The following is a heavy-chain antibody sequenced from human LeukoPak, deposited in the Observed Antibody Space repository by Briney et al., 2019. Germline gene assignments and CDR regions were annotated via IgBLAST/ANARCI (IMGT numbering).Heavy chain of an antibody. CDR1: GYTFTSYG. CDR2: ISAYNGNT. CDR3: ARALTWSRGLLFDY. D-gene: IGHD2-21*02. J-gene: IGHJ4*02. V-gene: IGHV1-18*01. Sequence: ASVKVSCKASGYTFTSYGISWVRQAPGQGLEWMGWISAYNGNTNYAQKPQGRVTMTTDTSTSTAYMELRSLRSDDAAVYYCARALTWSRGLLFDYWGQGTLVTVSS.